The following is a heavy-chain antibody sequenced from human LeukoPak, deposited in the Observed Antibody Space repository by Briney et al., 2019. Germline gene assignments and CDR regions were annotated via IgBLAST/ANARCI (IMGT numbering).Heavy chain of an antibody. V-gene: IGHV1-18*01. D-gene: IGHD3-3*01. CDR2: ISAYNGNT. CDR1: GYTFTSYG. Sequence: ASVKVSCKASGYTFTSYGISWVRQAPGQGLEWMGWISAYNGNTNYAQKLQGRVTMTTDTSTSTAYMDLRSLRSDDTAVYYCARASHDFWSGYPSDPWGQGTLVTVSS. CDR3: ARASHDFWSGYPSDP. J-gene: IGHJ5*02.